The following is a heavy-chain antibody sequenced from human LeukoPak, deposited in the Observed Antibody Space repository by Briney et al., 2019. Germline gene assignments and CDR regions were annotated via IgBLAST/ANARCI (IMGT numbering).Heavy chain of an antibody. CDR1: GFTFSNYA. CDR2: IWYDGSNK. V-gene: IGHV3-33*03. Sequence: GVSLRLSCAASGFTFSNYAMHWVRQAPGKGLEWVAVIWYDGSNKYYADSVKGRFTISRDNAKNSLYLQMNSLRAEDTALYYCAKDVLLVSGSGSYCDYWGQGTLVTVSS. CDR3: AKDVLLVSGSGSYCDY. J-gene: IGHJ4*02. D-gene: IGHD3-10*01.